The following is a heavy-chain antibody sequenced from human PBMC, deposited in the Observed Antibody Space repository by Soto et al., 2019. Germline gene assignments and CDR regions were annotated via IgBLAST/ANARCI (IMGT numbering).Heavy chain of an antibody. CDR1: GGSISGYY. CDR3: AKVRVYASGWRYLDY. CDR2: IFHSGST. Sequence: QVQLQESGPGLVKPSETLSLTCNVSGGSISGYYWSWIRQAPGKGLQWIGYIFHSGSTSYNPSLRSRVTISVDTSKNQFSLKVNSVTAAVTAVYYCAKVRVYASGWRYLDYWGQGTLVTVSS. D-gene: IGHD5-18*01. J-gene: IGHJ4*02. V-gene: IGHV4-59*01.